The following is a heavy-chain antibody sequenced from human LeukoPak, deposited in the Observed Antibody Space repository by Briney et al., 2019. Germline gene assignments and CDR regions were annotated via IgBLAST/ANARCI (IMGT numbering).Heavy chain of an antibody. Sequence: SETLSLTCSISGGSISNYHWSWIRQPPGKGLEWIGYISYSGSTNYNPSLKSRVTISVDTSKNQFSLKLSSVTAADTAVYYCARRLPGNWFDPWGQGTLVTVSS. J-gene: IGHJ5*02. CDR2: ISYSGST. CDR3: ARRLPGNWFDP. V-gene: IGHV4-59*08. CDR1: GGSISNYH.